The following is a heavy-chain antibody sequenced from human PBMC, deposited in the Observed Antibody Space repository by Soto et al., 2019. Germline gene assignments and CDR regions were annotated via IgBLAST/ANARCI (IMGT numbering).Heavy chain of an antibody. Sequence: EVQLVESGGGLVQPGGSLRLSCAASGFSFSSSWMHWVRQAPGKGLVWVSRISFDGTATTSAYAVKGRFIISGDNAKNTLFLQMHNWRAADTAMYYCVRDRRLRGHPFDIWGQGTLVSVSS. CDR2: ISFDGTAT. J-gene: IGHJ3*02. V-gene: IGHV3-74*03. D-gene: IGHD2-21*02. CDR1: GFSFSSSW. CDR3: VRDRRLRGHPFDI.